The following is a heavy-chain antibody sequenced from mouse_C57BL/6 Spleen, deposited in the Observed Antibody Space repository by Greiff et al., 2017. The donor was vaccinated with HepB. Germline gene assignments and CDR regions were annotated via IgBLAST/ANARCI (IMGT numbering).Heavy chain of an antibody. CDR3: ARSYYDYGGAMDY. CDR1: GYTFTSYW. J-gene: IGHJ4*01. V-gene: IGHV1-55*01. Sequence: QVQLQQSGAELVKPGASVKMSCKASGYTFTSYWITWVKQRPGQGLEWIGDIYPGSGSTNYNEKFKSKATLTVDTSSSTAYMQLSSLTSEDSAVYYCARSYYDYGGAMDYWGQGTSVTVSS. CDR2: IYPGSGST. D-gene: IGHD2-4*01.